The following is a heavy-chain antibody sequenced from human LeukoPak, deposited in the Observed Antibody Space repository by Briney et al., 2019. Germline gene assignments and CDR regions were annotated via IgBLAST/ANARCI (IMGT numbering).Heavy chain of an antibody. D-gene: IGHD3-10*01. Sequence: QSGGSLRLSCAASGFTFSSYAMSWVRQAPGKGLEWVSAISGSGDNTYYADSVKGRFTISRDNSKNTLYLQMNSLRAEDTAVYYCAKGSHSYQYYYYGMDVWGQGTTVTVSS. CDR2: ISGSGDNT. CDR1: GFTFSSYA. CDR3: AKGSHSYQYYYYGMDV. V-gene: IGHV3-23*01. J-gene: IGHJ6*02.